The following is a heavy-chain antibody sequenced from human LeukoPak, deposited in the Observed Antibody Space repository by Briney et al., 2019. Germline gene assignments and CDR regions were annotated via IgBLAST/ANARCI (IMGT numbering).Heavy chain of an antibody. V-gene: IGHV1-2*02. CDR3: ARVQVSDDNWGFFDY. Sequence: GASVKVSCKASGYTFTAYYMHWVRQAPGQGLEWMGWINPNSGDTKYAQKFQGRVTMTRETSISTAYMELSRLSSDDTAVYYCARVQVSDDNWGFFDYWGQGTLVTVSS. J-gene: IGHJ4*02. CDR2: INPNSGDT. CDR1: GYTFTAYY. D-gene: IGHD1-1*01.